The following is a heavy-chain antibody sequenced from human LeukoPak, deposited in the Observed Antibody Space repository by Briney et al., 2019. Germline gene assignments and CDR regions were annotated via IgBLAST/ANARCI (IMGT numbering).Heavy chain of an antibody. CDR2: IKQDGSEK. V-gene: IGHV3-7*01. D-gene: IGHD3-3*01. CDR3: ARENDFWSGYSPFDY. CDR1: GFTFSSYW. J-gene: IGHJ4*02. Sequence: GGSLRLSCVASGFTFSSYWMNWVRQAPGKGLEWVANIKQDGSEKYYVDSVKDRFTISRDNAKNSLYLQMNSLRAEDTAVYYCARENDFWSGYSPFDYWGQGTLVTVSS.